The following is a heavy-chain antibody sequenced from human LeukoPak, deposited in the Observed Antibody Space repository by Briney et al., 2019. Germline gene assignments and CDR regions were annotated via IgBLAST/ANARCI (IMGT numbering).Heavy chain of an antibody. J-gene: IGHJ6*03. CDR3: ARVASVTFDYSRGEYYYYYMDV. V-gene: IGHV3-64*01. Sequence: PGGSLRLSCAASGFTFSSYAMHWVRQAPGKGLEYVSAISSNGGSTYYANSVKGRFTISRDNSKNTLYLQMGSLRAEDMAVYYCARVASVTFDYSRGEYYYYYMDVWGKGTTVTVSS. CDR1: GFTFSSYA. CDR2: ISSNGGST. D-gene: IGHD4-11*01.